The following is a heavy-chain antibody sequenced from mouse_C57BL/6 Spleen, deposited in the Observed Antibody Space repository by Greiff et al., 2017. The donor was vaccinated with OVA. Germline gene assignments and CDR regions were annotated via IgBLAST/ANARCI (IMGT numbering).Heavy chain of an antibody. CDR1: GYTFTDYE. CDR2: IDPETGGT. V-gene: IGHV1-15*01. Sequence: QLQQSGAELVRPGASVTLSCKASGYTFTDYEMHWVKQTPVHGLEWIGAIDPETGGTAYNQKFKGKAILTADKSSSTAYMELRSLTSEDSAVYYCTREEGIYYYYFDYWGQGTTLTVSS. D-gene: IGHD1-1*01. CDR3: TREEGIYYYYFDY. J-gene: IGHJ2*01.